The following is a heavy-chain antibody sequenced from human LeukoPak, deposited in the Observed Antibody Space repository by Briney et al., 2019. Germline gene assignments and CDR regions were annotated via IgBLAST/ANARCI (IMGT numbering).Heavy chain of an antibody. J-gene: IGHJ5*02. CDR3: ARGTRYSSSWFDP. CDR2: INPNSGGT. Sequence: ASVKVSCKASGYTLTGYYMHWVRQAPGQGLEWMGWINPNSGGTNYAQKFQGWVTMTRDTSISTAYMELSRLRSDDTAVYYCARGTRYSSSWFDPWGQGTLVTVSS. V-gene: IGHV1-2*04. D-gene: IGHD6-13*01. CDR1: GYTLTGYY.